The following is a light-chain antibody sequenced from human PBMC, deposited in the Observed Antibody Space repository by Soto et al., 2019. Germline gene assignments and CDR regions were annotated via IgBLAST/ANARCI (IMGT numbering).Light chain of an antibody. V-gene: IGKV3-15*01. Sequence: MVTKQPPSILSVSPGARTTLSCRASQNVNSNLAWYQQKPGKAPRLLIYAASTMATGIPARFSGSGSGTEFTLTISSLQSGDFAVYYCQQYNNYSRTFGQGTKVDI. CDR1: QNVNSN. J-gene: IGKJ1*01. CDR3: QQYNNYSRT. CDR2: AAS.